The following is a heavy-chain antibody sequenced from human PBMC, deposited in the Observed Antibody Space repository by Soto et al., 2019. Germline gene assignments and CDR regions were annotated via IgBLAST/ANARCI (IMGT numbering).Heavy chain of an antibody. J-gene: IGHJ1*01. CDR1: GFTFSSYS. D-gene: IGHD3-22*01. Sequence: GGSLRLSCAASGFTFSSYSMNWVRQAPGKGLEWVSYISSSSSTIYYADSVKGRFTISRDNAKNSLYLQMNSLRDEDTAVYYYARGEGAYYYDSSGYYYDAEYFQHWGQGTLVTVSS. CDR3: ARGEGAYYYDSSGYYYDAEYFQH. V-gene: IGHV3-48*02. CDR2: ISSSSSTI.